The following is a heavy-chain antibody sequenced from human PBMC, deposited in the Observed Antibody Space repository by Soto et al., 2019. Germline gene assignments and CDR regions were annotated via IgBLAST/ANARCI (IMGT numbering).Heavy chain of an antibody. CDR3: ARDLGYYASSGYFDY. V-gene: IGHV3-11*01. J-gene: IGHJ4*02. Sequence: GSLRLSCAASVFTFSDHYMSWIRHAPGKGLEWVSYISSSGDIIYYVDSVKGRFTISRDNAKNSLYLQMNSLRAEDTAVYYCARDLGYYASSGYFDYWGQLTGVTVPX. CDR2: ISSSGDII. CDR1: VFTFSDHY. D-gene: IGHD3-22*01.